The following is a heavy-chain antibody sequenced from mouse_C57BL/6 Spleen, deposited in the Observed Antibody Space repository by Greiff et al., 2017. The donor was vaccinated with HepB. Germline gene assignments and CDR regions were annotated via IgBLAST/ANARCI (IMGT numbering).Heavy chain of an antibody. Sequence: QVQLQQSGPELVKPGASVKISCKASGYAFSSSWMNWVKQRPGKGLEWIGRIYPGDGDTNYNGKFKGKATLTADKSSSTAYMQLSSLTSEDSAVYFCAITWTDYYAMDYWGQGTSVTVSS. CDR2: IYPGDGDT. V-gene: IGHV1-82*01. J-gene: IGHJ4*01. CDR1: GYAFSSSW. CDR3: AITWTDYYAMDY.